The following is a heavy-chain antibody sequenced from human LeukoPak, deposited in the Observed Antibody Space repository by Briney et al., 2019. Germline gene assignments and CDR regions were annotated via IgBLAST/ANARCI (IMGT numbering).Heavy chain of an antibody. D-gene: IGHD3-16*01. CDR1: GFTFHTYA. J-gene: IGHJ4*02. Sequence: GGSLRLSCEASGFTFHTYAMSWVRQAPGKGLEWVSGIKGNGFDTYYADSVKGRFTVSRDNSKNTLSLQMNSLSAEDTAVYYCAKDTGPLMITFGGVVISYFDYWGQGALVTVSS. V-gene: IGHV3-23*01. CDR3: AKDTGPLMITFGGVVISYFDY. CDR2: IKGNGFDT.